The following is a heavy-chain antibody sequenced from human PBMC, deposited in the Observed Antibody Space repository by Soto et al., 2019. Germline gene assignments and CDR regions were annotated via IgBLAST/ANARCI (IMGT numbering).Heavy chain of an antibody. Sequence: QVQLVESGGGVVQPGRSLRLSCVASGFTFSNHVMHWVRQAPGKGLEWVAVISYDGSNKYYADSVKGRFTISRDNSKNTLYLQMNSLRAEDTAVYSCANDPSDYWGQGTLVTVSS. J-gene: IGHJ4*02. CDR2: ISYDGSNK. CDR1: GFTFSNHV. V-gene: IGHV3-30*18. CDR3: ANDPSDY.